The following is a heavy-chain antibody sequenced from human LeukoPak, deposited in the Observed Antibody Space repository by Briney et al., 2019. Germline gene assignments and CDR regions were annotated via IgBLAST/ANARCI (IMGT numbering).Heavy chain of an antibody. J-gene: IGHJ6*03. CDR1: VGSIIGDY. V-gene: IGHV4-4*07. CDR2: IYTIGSA. CDR3: ARDGRMDGDFWSGPPRGNYYMDV. D-gene: IGHD3-3*01. Sequence: PSEALSVTPVVSVGSIIGDYWCSGREPPGEGLGCRWRIYTIGSATYNTSPTSRVGISVDQSKNQFSLKLSSVTAADTAVYYCARDGRMDGDFWSGPPRGNYYMDVWGKGPTVTVSS.